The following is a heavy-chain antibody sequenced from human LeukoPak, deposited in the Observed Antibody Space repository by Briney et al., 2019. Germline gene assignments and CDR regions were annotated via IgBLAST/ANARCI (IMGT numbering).Heavy chain of an antibody. CDR3: ARDRNGFTPHFDY. D-gene: IGHD3-3*01. Sequence: GASVKVSCKASGYTXTGYYMHWVRQAPGQGLEWMGWTNPNSGGTNYAQKFQGRVTMTRDTSMSTAYMELSSLRSDDTAVYYCARDRNGFTPHFDYWGQGTLVTVSS. CDR2: TNPNSGGT. J-gene: IGHJ4*02. V-gene: IGHV1-2*02. CDR1: GYTXTGYY.